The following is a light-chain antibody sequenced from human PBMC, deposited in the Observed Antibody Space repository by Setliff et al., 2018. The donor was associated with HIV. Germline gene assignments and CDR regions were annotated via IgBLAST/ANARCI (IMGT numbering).Light chain of an antibody. V-gene: IGLV2-11*01. CDR1: SSDVSAYNY. CDR3: CSYAGTYTYI. Sequence: QSVLTQPRSVSGSPGQSVTFSCTGSSSDVSAYNYVSWYQQHPGKAPKLIIYDVSKRPSGVPDRFSGSKSGDTASLTISGLQSEGEADYYCCSYAGTYTYIFGTGTKVTVL. J-gene: IGLJ1*01. CDR2: DVS.